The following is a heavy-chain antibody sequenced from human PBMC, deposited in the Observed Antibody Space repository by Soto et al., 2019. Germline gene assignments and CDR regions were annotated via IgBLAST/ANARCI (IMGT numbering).Heavy chain of an antibody. CDR3: AGMIAAAGYYYYYGMDV. J-gene: IGHJ6*02. CDR2: IYYSGST. Sequence: QVQLQESGPGLVKPSQTLSLTCTVSGGSISSGGYYWSWIRQHPGKGLEWIGYIYYSGSTYYNPSLKSRVTISVDTSNNQFSLKLSSVTAADTAVYYCAGMIAAAGYYYYYGMDVWGQGTTVTVSS. V-gene: IGHV4-31*03. D-gene: IGHD6-13*01. CDR1: GGSISSGGYY.